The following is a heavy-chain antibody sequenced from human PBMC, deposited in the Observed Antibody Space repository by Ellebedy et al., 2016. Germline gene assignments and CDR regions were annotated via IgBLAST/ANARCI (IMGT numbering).Heavy chain of an antibody. CDR2: MYTSGST. CDR3: ARDGDPAEFDY. J-gene: IGHJ4*02. CDR1: GGSISSYY. Sequence: SETLSLXXSVSGGSISSYYWSWIRQPAGKGLEWIGRMYTSGSTNFNPSLKSRVTMSVDTSKNQFSLKLTSVTAADTAVYYCARDGDPAEFDYWGQGTLVTVSS. D-gene: IGHD2-21*02. V-gene: IGHV4-4*07.